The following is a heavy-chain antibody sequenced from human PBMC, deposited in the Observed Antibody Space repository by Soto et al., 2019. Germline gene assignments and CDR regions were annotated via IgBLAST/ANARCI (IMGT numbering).Heavy chain of an antibody. J-gene: IGHJ4*02. CDR2: ISGSGGST. Sequence: EVQLLESGGGLVQPGGSLRLSCAASGFTFSSYAMSWVRQAPGKGLEWVSTISGSGGSTYYADSVKGRFTISRDNSKNTLYLQMNSLRAEDTAVYYCAKDGVDYDIVTGYYKGAYYFDYWGQGTLVTVSS. V-gene: IGHV3-23*01. CDR3: AKDGVDYDIVTGYYKGAYYFDY. D-gene: IGHD3-9*01. CDR1: GFTFSSYA.